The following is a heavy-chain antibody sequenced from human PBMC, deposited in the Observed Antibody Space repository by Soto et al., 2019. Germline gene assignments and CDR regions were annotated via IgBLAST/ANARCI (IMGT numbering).Heavy chain of an antibody. CDR3: ARMYSSTWYDWFAD. Sequence: GGSLRLSCAASGFTFSAYSMNWVRQAPGKGLEWVSYISSSSTTIYYADSVKGRFTISRDNGKNSLYLHMNSLRDEDTAVYYCARMYSSTWYDWFADWGQGTLVTVSS. CDR1: GFTFSAYS. J-gene: IGHJ4*02. CDR2: ISSSSTTI. V-gene: IGHV3-48*02. D-gene: IGHD6-13*01.